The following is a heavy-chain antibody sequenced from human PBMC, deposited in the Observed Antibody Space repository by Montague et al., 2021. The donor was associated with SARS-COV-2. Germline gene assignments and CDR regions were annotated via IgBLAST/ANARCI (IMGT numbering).Heavy chain of an antibody. J-gene: IGHJ6*02. Sequence: SETLSLTCTVSGGSISSYYWSWIRHPAGKGPEWIGRIYIRETATYNPSLTSRVIMSADTSKNQISLMLSSVTAADTAVYYCARGRRIAAGGTSYYGLDVWGQGTTVTVSS. D-gene: IGHD6-13*01. V-gene: IGHV4-4*07. CDR1: GGSISSYY. CDR2: IYIRETA. CDR3: ARGRRIAAGGTSYYGLDV.